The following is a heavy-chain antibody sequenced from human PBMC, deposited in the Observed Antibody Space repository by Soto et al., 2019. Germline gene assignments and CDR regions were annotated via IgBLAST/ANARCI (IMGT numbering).Heavy chain of an antibody. D-gene: IGHD3-22*01. CDR1: GYTFTGYY. Sequence: ASVKVSCKASGYTFTGYYMHWVRQAPGQGLEWMGWINPNSGGTNYAQKFQGWVTMTRDTSISTAYMELSRLRSDDTAVYYCARAAKQDYDSSGYVDYWGQGTLVTVSS. CDR3: ARAAKQDYDSSGYVDY. J-gene: IGHJ4*02. V-gene: IGHV1-2*04. CDR2: INPNSGGT.